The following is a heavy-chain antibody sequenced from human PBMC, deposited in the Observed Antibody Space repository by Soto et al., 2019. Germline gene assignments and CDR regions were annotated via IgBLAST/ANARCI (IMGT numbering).Heavy chain of an antibody. CDR3: ASDSARYGPTDFGFNY. V-gene: IGHV1-46*01. CDR2: INPSGGST. Sequence: GASVKVSCKASGYTFTSYYMHWVRQAPGQGLEWMGIINPSGGSTSYAQKFQGRVTMTRDTSTSTVYMELSSLRSDDTDVYYCASDSARYGPTDFGFNYCAQRTLVTVSS. D-gene: IGHD3-3*01. J-gene: IGHJ4*02. CDR1: GYTFTSYY.